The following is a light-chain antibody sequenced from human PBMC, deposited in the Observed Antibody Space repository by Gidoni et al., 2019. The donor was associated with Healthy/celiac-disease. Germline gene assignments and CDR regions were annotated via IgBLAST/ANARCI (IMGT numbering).Light chain of an antibody. J-gene: IGLJ2*01. CDR1: KLGDKY. CDR2: QDS. V-gene: IGLV3-1*01. CDR3: KAWDSSTVV. Sequence: SYELPQPPSLSVSPGQTASITCSGDKLGDKYACWYQQKPGQSPVLVIYQDSKRPSGIPERFSGSNSGNTATLTISGTQAMDEADYYCKAWDSSTVVFGGGTKLTVL.